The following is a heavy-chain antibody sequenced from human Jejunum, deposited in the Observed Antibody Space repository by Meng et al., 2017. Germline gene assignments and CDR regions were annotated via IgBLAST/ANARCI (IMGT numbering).Heavy chain of an antibody. CDR2: INDSGST. V-gene: IGHV4-34*01. J-gene: IGHJ4*02. CDR3: ARGNEYSNYGADF. D-gene: IGHD4-11*01. CDR1: GGSISDYY. Sequence: QAKLQQWGAGLLKPSETLSPTCAVYGGSISDYYWTWIRQPPGKGLEWIGEINDSGSTNYNPSLKSRVTISVDTSKSQFYLRVSSVTAADTAVYYCARGNEYSNYGADFWGQGTLVTVSS.